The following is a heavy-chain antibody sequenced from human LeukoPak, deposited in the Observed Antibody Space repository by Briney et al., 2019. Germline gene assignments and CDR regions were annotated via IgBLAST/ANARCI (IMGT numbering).Heavy chain of an antibody. CDR3: ARRAYDSSGYKPYYFDY. V-gene: IGHV4-30-2*01. D-gene: IGHD3-22*01. CDR1: GGSISSGGYS. Sequence: SEALSLTCAVSGGSISSGGYSWSWIRQPPGKGLEWIGYIYHSGSTYYNPSLKSRVTISVDGSKNQFSLKLSSVTAADTAVYYCARRAYDSSGYKPYYFDYWGQGTLVTVSS. CDR2: IYHSGST. J-gene: IGHJ4*02.